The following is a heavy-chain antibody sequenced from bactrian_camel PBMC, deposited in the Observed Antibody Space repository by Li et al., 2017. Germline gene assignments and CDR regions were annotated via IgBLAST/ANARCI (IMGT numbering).Heavy chain of an antibody. CDR2: IDSDGDT. V-gene: IGHV3S26*01. D-gene: IGHD4*01. CDR1: GYRYDTYC. Sequence: LVESGGGSVQAGGSLRLSCAAPGYRYDTYCMGWFRQAPGKAREGIAVIDSDGDTAYAESMKDRFTISVDNAKNTLYLQMNSLKPEDTALYYCAILADTVAASDDYWGQGTQVTVS. CDR3: AILADTVAASDDY. J-gene: IGHJ4*01.